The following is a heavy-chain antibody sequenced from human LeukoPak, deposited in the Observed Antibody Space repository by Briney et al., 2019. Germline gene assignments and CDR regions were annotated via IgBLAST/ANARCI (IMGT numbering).Heavy chain of an antibody. CDR2: ISSSRYYE. J-gene: IGHJ6*02. Sequence: GGSLRLSCAASGFTFSTYSMNWVRQAPGKGLEWVSSISSSRYYEYYADSVKGRFTISRDNAKNSLLLQVNSLRAEDTAVYYCARGLTGSGWTTSNYYYYGMDVWGQGTTVTVSS. CDR3: ARGLTGSGWTTSNYYYYGMDV. D-gene: IGHD6-19*01. V-gene: IGHV3-21*01. CDR1: GFTFSTYS.